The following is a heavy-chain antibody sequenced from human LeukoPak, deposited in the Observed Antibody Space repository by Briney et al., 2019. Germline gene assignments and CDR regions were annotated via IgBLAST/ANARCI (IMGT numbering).Heavy chain of an antibody. V-gene: IGHV4-61*02. J-gene: IGHJ3*02. CDR3: ARDPYSYDSSGAFDI. CDR1: GDSISSGDYY. Sequence: SETLSLTCTVSGDSISSGDYYWSWIRQPAGKGLEWIVRISSSGSTNYNPSLKSRVTISVDAAKNQFSLKLSSVTAADTAVYFCARDPYSYDSSGAFDIWGQGTMVTVSS. CDR2: ISSSGST. D-gene: IGHD3-22*01.